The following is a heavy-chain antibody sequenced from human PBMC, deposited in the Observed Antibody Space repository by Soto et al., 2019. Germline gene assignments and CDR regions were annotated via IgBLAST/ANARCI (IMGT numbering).Heavy chain of an antibody. CDR2: INPSGRTT. CDR3: ARDLDVTTVTTSFDS. CDR1: GFTFSKYY. D-gene: IGHD4-17*01. Sequence: QVQLVQSGAEVKKPGASVKVACKTSGFTFSKYYMHWVRQAPGQGLEWVGVINPSGRTTSYAQKFLGRVTVTRDASTTTVYMELNSLRSGDTAVYYCARDLDVTTVTTSFDSWGQGNLVTVSS. J-gene: IGHJ4*02. V-gene: IGHV1-46*01.